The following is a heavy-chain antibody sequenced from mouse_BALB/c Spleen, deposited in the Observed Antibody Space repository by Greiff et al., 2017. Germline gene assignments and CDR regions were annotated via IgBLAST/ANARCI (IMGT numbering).Heavy chain of an antibody. CDR2: ISSGSSTI. V-gene: IGHV5-17*02. CDR1: GFTFSSFG. Sequence: EVKVVESGGGLVQPGGSRKLSCAASGFTFSSFGMHWVRQAPEKGLEWVAYISSGSSTIYYADTVKGRFTISRDNPKNTLFLQMTSLRSEDTAMYYCAREGYPAWFAYWGQGTLVTVSA. CDR3: AREGYPAWFAY. J-gene: IGHJ3*01. D-gene: IGHD2-2*01.